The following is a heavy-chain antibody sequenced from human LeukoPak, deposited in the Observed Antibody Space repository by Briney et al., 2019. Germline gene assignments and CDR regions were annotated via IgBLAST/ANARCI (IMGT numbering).Heavy chain of an antibody. V-gene: IGHV4-59*01. CDR1: GDSISSYY. D-gene: IGHD5-18*01. CDR3: ATTAMGIFDY. CDR2: IYYSGNT. Sequence: PSETLSLTCTVSGDSISSYYWSWIRQPPGKGLEWIGYIYYSGNTNYNPSLKSRVTISVDTSKNQFSLNLSSVTAADTAVYYCATTAMGIFDYWGQGTLVTVSS. J-gene: IGHJ4*02.